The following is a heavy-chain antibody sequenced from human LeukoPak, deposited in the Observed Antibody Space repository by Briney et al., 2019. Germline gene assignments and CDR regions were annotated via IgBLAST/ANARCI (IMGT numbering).Heavy chain of an antibody. CDR3: ARDLSGYGDYGYFDY. Sequence: PGGSLRLSCAASGFTFSSYWMSWVRQAPGKGLEWVANIKQDGSEKYYVDSVKGRFTISRDNAKNSLYLQMNSLRAEDTAVYYCARDLSGYGDYGYFDYWGQGTLVTVSS. D-gene: IGHD4-17*01. CDR1: GFTFSSYW. CDR2: IKQDGSEK. J-gene: IGHJ4*02. V-gene: IGHV3-7*01.